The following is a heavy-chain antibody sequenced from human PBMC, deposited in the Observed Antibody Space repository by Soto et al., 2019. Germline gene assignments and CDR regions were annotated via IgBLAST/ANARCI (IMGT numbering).Heavy chain of an antibody. CDR1: GYTFTGYY. CDR2: INPNSGGT. V-gene: IGHV1-2*04. CDR3: ARDSVAGSFYYYGMDV. Sequence: ASVKVSCKASGYTFTGYYMHWVRQAPGQGLEWMGWINPNSGGTNHAQKFQGWVTMTRDTSISTAYMELSRLRSDDTAVYYCARDSVAGSFYYYGMDVWGQGTTVTSP. J-gene: IGHJ6*02. D-gene: IGHD6-19*01.